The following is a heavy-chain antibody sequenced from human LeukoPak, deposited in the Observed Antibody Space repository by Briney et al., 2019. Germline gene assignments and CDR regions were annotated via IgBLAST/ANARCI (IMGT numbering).Heavy chain of an antibody. CDR3: ARGATRFDYTGNFDY. D-gene: IGHD5-12*01. J-gene: IGHJ4*02. Sequence: GGSLRLSRAASGFTFSSYAMHWVRQAPGKGLEYVSAISSNGGSTYYANSVKGRFTISRDNSKNTLYLQMGSLRAEDMAVYYCARGATRFDYTGNFDYWGQGTLVTVSS. CDR1: GFTFSSYA. V-gene: IGHV3-64*01. CDR2: ISSNGGST.